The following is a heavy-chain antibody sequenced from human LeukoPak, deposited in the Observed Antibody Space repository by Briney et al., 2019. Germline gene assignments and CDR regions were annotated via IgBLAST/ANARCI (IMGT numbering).Heavy chain of an antibody. J-gene: IGHJ5*01. D-gene: IGHD6-25*01. CDR3: ARGRGSWFDS. V-gene: IGHV1-8*01. CDR1: GYIFTSYE. Sequence: GPVKVSCTASGYIFTSYEINWVRQATGQGLVWMGWINPNSGNTDYAQKFQGRVTLTRNTSMNTVYMELSSLKSDDAALYYCARGRGSWFDSWGQGTLVTVSS. CDR2: INPNSGNT.